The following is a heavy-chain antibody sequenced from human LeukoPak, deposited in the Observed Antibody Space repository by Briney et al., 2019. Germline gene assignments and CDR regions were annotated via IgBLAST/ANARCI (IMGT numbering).Heavy chain of an antibody. V-gene: IGHV4-59*04. CDR1: GGSISSYY. CDR3: ARGRPPNDFWSGYWSY. D-gene: IGHD3-3*01. CDR2: IYYSGST. Sequence: SETLSLTCTVSGGSISSYYWSWIRQPPGKGLEWIGYIYYSGSTYYNPSLKSRVTISVDTSKNQFSLKLSSVTAADTAVYYCARGRPPNDFWSGYWSYWGQGTLVTVSS. J-gene: IGHJ4*02.